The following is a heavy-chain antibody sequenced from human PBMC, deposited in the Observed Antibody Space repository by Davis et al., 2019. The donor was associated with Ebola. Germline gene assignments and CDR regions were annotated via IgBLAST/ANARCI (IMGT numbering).Heavy chain of an antibody. CDR3: ARGALIAAAGTGKDFDF. J-gene: IGHJ4*02. CDR2: IYYSGST. D-gene: IGHD6-13*01. V-gene: IGHV4-59*12. CDR1: GASISSYY. Sequence: SETLSLTCAVSGASISSYYWSWIRQPPGKGLEWIGYIYYSGSTNYNPSLKSRVTISVDTSKNQFSLKLSSVTAADTAVYYCARGALIAAAGTGKDFDFWGQGTLVTVSS.